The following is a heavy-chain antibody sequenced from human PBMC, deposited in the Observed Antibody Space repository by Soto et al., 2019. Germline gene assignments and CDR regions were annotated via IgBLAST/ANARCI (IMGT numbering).Heavy chain of an antibody. D-gene: IGHD5-18*01. Sequence: HPGGSLRLSCAASGFTFDDYAMNWVRQVLGKGLEWVSSISWNSGNIGYADSVKGRFTTSRDNAENSLYLQMNSLRPEDTALYYCVRSKGGYSYGTPFDYWGQGTLVTVSS. CDR3: VRSKGGYSYGTPFDY. J-gene: IGHJ4*02. CDR2: ISWNSGNI. CDR1: GFTFDDYA. V-gene: IGHV3-9*01.